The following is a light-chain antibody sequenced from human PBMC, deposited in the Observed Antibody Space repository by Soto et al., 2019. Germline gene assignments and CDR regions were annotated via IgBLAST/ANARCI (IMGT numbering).Light chain of an antibody. J-gene: IGKJ3*01. V-gene: IGKV1-12*01. CDR2: AAS. CDR3: QQANSFPFT. Sequence: DIQMTQSPSSVSASVGDRVTITCRASQAITRSLAWYQQKPGEAPKLLIYAASILQSGVPSRFSGSGSGTVFTLTITRLQPEDFASYYCQQANSFPFTFGPGTKV. CDR1: QAITRS.